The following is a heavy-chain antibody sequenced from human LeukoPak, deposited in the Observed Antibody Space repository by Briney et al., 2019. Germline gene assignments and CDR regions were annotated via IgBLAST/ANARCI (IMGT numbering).Heavy chain of an antibody. CDR2: ISSSSSTI. CDR3: ARDGRSSSFRS. V-gene: IGHV3-48*04. Sequence: PGGSLRLSCAASGFTFSGYSMNWVRQAPGKGLEWVSYISSSSSTIYYADSVKGRFTISRDNAKNSLYLQMNSLRAEDTAVYYCARDGRSSSFRSWGQGTLVTVSS. CDR1: GFTFSGYS. D-gene: IGHD3-3*02. J-gene: IGHJ4*02.